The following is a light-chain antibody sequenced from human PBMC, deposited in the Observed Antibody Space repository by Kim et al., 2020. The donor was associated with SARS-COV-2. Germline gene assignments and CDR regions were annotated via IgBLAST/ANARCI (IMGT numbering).Light chain of an antibody. V-gene: IGKV3-20*01. CDR2: GAS. J-gene: IGKJ1*01. Sequence: SPGDRASLSCRASQSVSSSYLAWYQQKPGQAPRLLIYGASSRATGIPDRFSGSGSGTDFTLTISRLEPEDFAVYYCQQYGSSPWTFGQGTQVEIK. CDR1: QSVSSSY. CDR3: QQYGSSPWT.